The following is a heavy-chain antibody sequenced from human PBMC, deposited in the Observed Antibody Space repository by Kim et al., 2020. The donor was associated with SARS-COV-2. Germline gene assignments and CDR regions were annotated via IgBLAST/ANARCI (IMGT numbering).Heavy chain of an antibody. Sequence: ASVKVSCKASGYTFTSYAMHWVRQAPGQRLEWMGWINAGNGNTKYSQKFQGRVTITRDTSASTAYMELSSLRSEDTAVYYCARDYGMIVVAAAAFDIWGQGTMVTVSS. CDR2: INAGNGNT. CDR1: GYTFTSYA. D-gene: IGHD3-22*01. V-gene: IGHV1-3*01. CDR3: ARDYGMIVVAAAAFDI. J-gene: IGHJ3*02.